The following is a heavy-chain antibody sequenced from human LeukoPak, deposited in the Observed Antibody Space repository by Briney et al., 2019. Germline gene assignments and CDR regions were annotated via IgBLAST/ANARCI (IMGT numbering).Heavy chain of an antibody. CDR2: ISISVGNT. J-gene: IGHJ4*02. D-gene: IGHD5-18*01. CDR3: AKASGYTYEYPFDF. CDR1: GFTFSSYA. V-gene: IGHV3-23*01. Sequence: GGSLRLSCAASGFTFSSYAMNWVRQAPGKGLEWVSTISISVGNTYYADSVKGRFTISRDNSKNTLYLQINSLRAEDTAAYFCAKASGYTYEYPFDFWGQGTLVTVSS.